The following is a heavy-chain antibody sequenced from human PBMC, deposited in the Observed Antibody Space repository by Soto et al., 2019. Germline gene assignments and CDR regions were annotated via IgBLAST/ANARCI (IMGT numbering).Heavy chain of an antibody. CDR2: ISSSSRTI. V-gene: IGHV3-48*01. CDR1: GFTFSSYS. CDR3: AREWDGDGYNSGWFDP. Sequence: AGRSLRLSCAASGFTFSSYSMNWVRQAPGKGLEWVSYISSSSRTIYCADSVKGRFTISRDNAKNSLYLQMNSLRAEDTAVYYCAREWDGDGYNSGWFDPWGQGTLVTVSS. D-gene: IGHD5-12*01. J-gene: IGHJ5*02.